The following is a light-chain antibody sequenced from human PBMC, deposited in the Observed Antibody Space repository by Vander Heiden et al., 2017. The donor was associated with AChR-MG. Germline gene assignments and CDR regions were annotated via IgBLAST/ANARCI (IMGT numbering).Light chain of an antibody. CDR3: QAWDRNTAV. J-gene: IGLJ2*01. CDR2: QDT. V-gene: IGLV3-1*01. Sequence: SYELTRPHSVSVSPGQTASITCSGNKLGDKYAFWYQQKPGQYPVLVIYQDTRRPSGIPERFSGSNSGNTATLTISGTQAMDEADYYCQAWDRNTAVFGGGTKLTVL. CDR1: KLGDKY.